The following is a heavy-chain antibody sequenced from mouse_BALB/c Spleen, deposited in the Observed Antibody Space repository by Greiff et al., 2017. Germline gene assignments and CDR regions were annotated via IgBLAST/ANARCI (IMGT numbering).Heavy chain of an antibody. D-gene: IGHD2-2*01. Sequence: QVQLQQSGAELVRPGTSVKVSCKASGYAFTNYLLEWVKQRPGQGLEWIGVINLGSGGTNYNEKFKGKATLTADKSSNTAYMQLSSLTSDDSAVYFCAREDDTYGYDGYAMDNGGQGTSVTVSS. CDR1: GYAFTNYL. CDR2: INLGSGGT. V-gene: IGHV1-54*03. CDR3: AREDDTYGYDGYAMDN. J-gene: IGHJ4*01.